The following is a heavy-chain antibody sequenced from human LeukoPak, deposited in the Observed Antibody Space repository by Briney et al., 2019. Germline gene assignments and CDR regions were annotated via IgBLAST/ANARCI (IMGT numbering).Heavy chain of an antibody. V-gene: IGHV1-18*01. CDR1: GYTFTCYG. J-gene: IGHJ4*02. Sequence: ASVTVSCKASGYTFTCYGISWVRQAPGQGLEWMGWISAYNGNTNYAQKLQGRATMTTDTSTSTAYMELRSLRSDDTAVYYCARLRAVEHDYWGQGTLVTVSS. D-gene: IGHD6-19*01. CDR2: ISAYNGNT. CDR3: ARLRAVEHDY.